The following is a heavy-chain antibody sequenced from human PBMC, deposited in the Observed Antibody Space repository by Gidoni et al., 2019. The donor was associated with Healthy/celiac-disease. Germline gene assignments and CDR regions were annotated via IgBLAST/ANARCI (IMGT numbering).Heavy chain of an antibody. CDR1: GFTFGNAW. CDR2: IKSKTDGGTT. CDR3: TTEKYDFWSGYYLDY. Sequence: EVQLVESGGGLVKPGGSLRLSCAASGFTFGNAWMSWVRQAPGKGLEWVGRIKSKTDGGTTDYAAPVKGRFTISRDDSKNTLYLQMNSLKTEDTAVYYCTTEKYDFWSGYYLDYWGQGTLVTVSS. D-gene: IGHD3-3*01. V-gene: IGHV3-15*01. J-gene: IGHJ4*02.